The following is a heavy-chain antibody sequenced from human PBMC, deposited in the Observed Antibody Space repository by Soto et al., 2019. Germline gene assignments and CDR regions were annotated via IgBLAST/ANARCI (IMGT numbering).Heavy chain of an antibody. D-gene: IGHD2-15*01. CDR3: ASSGKGYCSGGSCYGAVGWFDP. Sequence: QVQLVQSGAEVKKPGASVKVSCKASGYTFTSYYMHWVRQAPGQGLEWMGIINPSGGSTSYAQKFEXXXSRRRRTSRSXXHXEXXRRRAEDTAVYYCASSGKGYCSGGSCYGAVGWFDPWGQGTLVTVSS. V-gene: IGHV1-46*03. CDR2: INPSGGST. CDR1: GYTFTSYY. J-gene: IGHJ5*02.